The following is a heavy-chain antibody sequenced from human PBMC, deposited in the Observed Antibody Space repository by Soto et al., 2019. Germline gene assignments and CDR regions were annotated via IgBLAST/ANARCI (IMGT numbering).Heavy chain of an antibody. CDR1: GFSLSNARMG. Sequence: QVTLKESGPVLVKPTETLTLTCTVSGFSLSNARMGVSWIRQPPGKALEWLAHIFSNDEKSYSTSLKSRLTISKDTSKSQVVLTMTNMDPVDTATYYCARISLDGSGSYYSDYWGQGTLVTVSS. CDR3: ARISLDGSGSYYSDY. CDR2: IFSNDEK. J-gene: IGHJ4*02. D-gene: IGHD3-10*01. V-gene: IGHV2-26*01.